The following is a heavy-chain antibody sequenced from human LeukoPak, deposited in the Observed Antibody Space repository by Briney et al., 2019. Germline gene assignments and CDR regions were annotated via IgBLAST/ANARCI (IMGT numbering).Heavy chain of an antibody. D-gene: IGHD2-2*01. V-gene: IGHV4-39*01. CDR1: GASISSITYD. J-gene: IGHJ4*02. CDR2: IYYSRST. CDR3: ARYHSTWGLNY. Sequence: SETLSLTCTVSGASISSITYDSGWIRQPPGKGLEWIGSIYYSRSTYYTTSLKSRVTISIDTSNNQFSLKLTSVTAADTAVYYCARYHSTWGLNYWGQGTLVTVSS.